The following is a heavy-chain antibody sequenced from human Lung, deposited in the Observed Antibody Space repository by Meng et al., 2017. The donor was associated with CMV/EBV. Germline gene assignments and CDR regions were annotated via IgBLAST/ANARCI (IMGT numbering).Heavy chain of an antibody. CDR3: ASWVGWQLVLYYYGMDV. J-gene: IGHJ6*02. V-gene: IGHV1-69*10. CDR1: GGTFSSYA. D-gene: IGHD6-13*01. Sequence: SVXVSXXASGGTFSSYAISWVRQAPGQGLEWMGGIIPILGIANYAQKFQGRVTITADKSTSTAYMELSSLRSEDTAVYYCASWVGWQLVLYYYGMDVWGQGTTVTVSS. CDR2: IIPILGIA.